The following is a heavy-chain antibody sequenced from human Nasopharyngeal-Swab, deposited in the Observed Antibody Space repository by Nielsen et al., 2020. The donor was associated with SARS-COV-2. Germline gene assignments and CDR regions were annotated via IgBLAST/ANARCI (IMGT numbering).Heavy chain of an antibody. Sequence: GGSLRLSCAASGFTVSSNYISWVRQAPGKGLEWFSVIYSGGITYYADSVKGRFTISRDNSKNTLYLQMNSLRAEDTAVYYCASSGYSYGPLPDYYYYYGMDVWGQGTTVTVSS. J-gene: IGHJ6*02. CDR3: ASSGYSYGPLPDYYYYYGMDV. V-gene: IGHV3-53*01. CDR1: GFTVSSNY. CDR2: IYSGGIT. D-gene: IGHD5-18*01.